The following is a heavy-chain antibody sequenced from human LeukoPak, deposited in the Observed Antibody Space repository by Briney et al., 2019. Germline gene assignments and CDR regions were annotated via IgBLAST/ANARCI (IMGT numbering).Heavy chain of an antibody. CDR1: GFTFSSYA. D-gene: IGHD6-19*01. J-gene: IGHJ4*02. V-gene: IGHV3-23*01. CDR2: ISGSGGST. Sequence: GGSLRLSCAASGFTFSSYAMSWVRQAPGKGLEWVSVISGSGGSTYYVDSVKGRFTISRDNSKNTLYVQMNSLRAEDTAVYYCAKYPSGRPAHYYFDYWGQGTLVTVSS. CDR3: AKYPSGRPAHYYFDY.